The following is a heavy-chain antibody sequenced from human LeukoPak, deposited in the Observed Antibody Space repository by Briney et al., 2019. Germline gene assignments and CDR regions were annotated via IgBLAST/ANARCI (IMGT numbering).Heavy chain of an antibody. CDR2: ISSSSSYI. V-gene: IGHV3-21*01. Sequence: PGGSLRLSCAASGFTLSSYSMNWVRQAPGKGLEWVSSISSSSSYIYYADSVKGRFTISRDNAKNSLYLQMNSLRAEDTAVYYCARGGNLYDTHNWFDPWGQGTLVTVSS. CDR1: GFTLSSYS. J-gene: IGHJ5*02. CDR3: ARGGNLYDTHNWFDP. D-gene: IGHD3-9*01.